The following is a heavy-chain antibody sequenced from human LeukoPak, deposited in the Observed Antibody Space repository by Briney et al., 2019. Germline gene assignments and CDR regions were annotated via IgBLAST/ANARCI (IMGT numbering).Heavy chain of an antibody. Sequence: PSETLSLTCTVSGGSISSYYWGWIRQPPGKGLEWIGSIYYSGTTFYNPSLKSRVTISVDTSKNHFSLKLSSVTAADTAVYYCARARPRYSSSWYSDYFDYWGQGTPVTVSS. J-gene: IGHJ4*02. CDR3: ARARPRYSSSWYSDYFDY. CDR2: IYYSGTT. CDR1: GGSISSYY. D-gene: IGHD6-13*01. V-gene: IGHV4-39*07.